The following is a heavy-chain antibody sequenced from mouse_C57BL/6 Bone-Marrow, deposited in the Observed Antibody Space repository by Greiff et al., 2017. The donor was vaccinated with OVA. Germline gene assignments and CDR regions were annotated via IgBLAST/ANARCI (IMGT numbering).Heavy chain of an antibody. CDR1: GYTFTDYE. V-gene: IGHV1-15*01. J-gene: IGHJ2*01. Sequence: QVQLQQSGAELVRPGASVTLSCKASGYTFTDYEMHWVKQTPVHGLEWIGAIDPETGGTAYNQKFKGKAILTADKSSSTAYMELRSLTSEDSAVYYCTVFITTVVAVQTGNYWGQGTTLTVSS. CDR3: TVFITTVVAVQTGNY. CDR2: IDPETGGT. D-gene: IGHD1-1*01.